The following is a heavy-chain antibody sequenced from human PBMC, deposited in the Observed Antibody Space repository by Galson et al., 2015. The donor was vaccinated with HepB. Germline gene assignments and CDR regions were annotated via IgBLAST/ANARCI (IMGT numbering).Heavy chain of an antibody. Sequence: SLRLSCAASGFTFSDYYMSWIRQTPGKGLEWVSYISSSSSYTNYADSVKGRLTISRDNAKNSLYLQMNSLRAEDTAVYYCASSTVTTADIWGQGTMVTVSS. CDR3: ASSTVTTADI. D-gene: IGHD4-11*01. CDR1: GFTFSDYY. J-gene: IGHJ3*02. CDR2: ISSSSSYT. V-gene: IGHV3-11*06.